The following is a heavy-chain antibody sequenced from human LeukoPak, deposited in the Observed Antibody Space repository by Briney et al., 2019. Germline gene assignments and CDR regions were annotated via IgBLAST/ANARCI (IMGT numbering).Heavy chain of an antibody. CDR1: GFTFISYG. D-gene: IGHD6-13*01. V-gene: IGHV3-23*01. CDR3: AKDRSIAAGDDAFDI. Sequence: GGSLRLSCAASGFTFISYGMHWVRQAPGKGLEWVSHISGSGISTYYADSVKGRFTFSRDNSKSTLYLQMNSLRAEDTAVYYCAKDRSIAAGDDAFDIWGQGTMVTVSS. CDR2: ISGSGIST. J-gene: IGHJ3*02.